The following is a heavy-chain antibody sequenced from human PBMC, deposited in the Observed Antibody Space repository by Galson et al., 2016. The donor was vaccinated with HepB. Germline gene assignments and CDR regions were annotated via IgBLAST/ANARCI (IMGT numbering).Heavy chain of an antibody. CDR2: IYYSGST. Sequence: ATLSLTCTVSGGSISSSSYYWGWIRQPPGKGLEWIGSIYYSGSTYYNPSLKSRVTISADTSKKQFSLKLSSVIAADTAVYYCARYSSGKQWRYYYYGMDVWGQGTTVTVSS. CDR1: GGSISSSSYY. CDR3: ARYSSGKQWRYYYYGMDV. V-gene: IGHV4-39*01. J-gene: IGHJ6*02. D-gene: IGHD6-25*01.